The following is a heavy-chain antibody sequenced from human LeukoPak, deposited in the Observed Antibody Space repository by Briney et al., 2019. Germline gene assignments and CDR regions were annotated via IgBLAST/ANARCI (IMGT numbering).Heavy chain of an antibody. J-gene: IGHJ4*02. Sequence: SSVKISCKASGYTFTSYNITWVRQAPGQGLEWMGWISPYIGSTKYAQHFQGRVIMTTDTLTSTAYMDLRSLRSDDTAVYYCARRDSKTGFDHWGQGTLVTVSS. CDR2: ISPYIGST. CDR3: ARRDSKTGFDH. CDR1: GYTFTSYN. D-gene: IGHD5-24*01. V-gene: IGHV1-18*01.